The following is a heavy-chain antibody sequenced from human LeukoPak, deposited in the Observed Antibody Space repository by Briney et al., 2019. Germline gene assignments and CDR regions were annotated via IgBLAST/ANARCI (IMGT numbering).Heavy chain of an antibody. CDR1: GYTFTIYG. D-gene: IGHD2-15*01. J-gene: IGHJ3*02. Sequence: GASVKASCKASGYTFTIYGISWVRQAPGQGLEWMGWIKDNNDKTNSAQKFQGRVSMTTDTSTSTAYMEVRSLRFDDTAVYYCARGGYCMGGTCFSYPFDIWGQGTLVTVSS. CDR3: ARGGYCMGGTCFSYPFDI. CDR2: IKDNNDKT. V-gene: IGHV1-18*01.